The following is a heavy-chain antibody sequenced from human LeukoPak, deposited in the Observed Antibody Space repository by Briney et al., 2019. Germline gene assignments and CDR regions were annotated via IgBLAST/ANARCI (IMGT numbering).Heavy chain of an antibody. V-gene: IGHV3-15*01. J-gene: IGHJ4*02. CDR2: IKSKTGGGTT. CDR3: TTAGGGHYYDSSGYYYEY. CDR1: GFTFSNAW. D-gene: IGHD3-22*01. Sequence: GGSLRLSCAASGFTFSNAWMTWVRQAPGKGLEWLGRIKSKTGGGTTDYAAPVKGRFTISRDDSKNTLYLQMNSLKTEDTAVYYCTTAGGGHYYDSSGYYYEYWGQGTLVTVSS.